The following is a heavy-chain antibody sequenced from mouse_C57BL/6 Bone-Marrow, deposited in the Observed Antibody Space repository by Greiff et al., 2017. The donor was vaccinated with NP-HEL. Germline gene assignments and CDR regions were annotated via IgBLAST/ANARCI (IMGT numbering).Heavy chain of an antibody. CDR1: GYTFTSYG. Sequence: QVQLQQSGAELARPGASVKLSCKASGYTFTSYGISWVKQRTGQGLEWIGEIYPRSGNTYYNEKFKGKATLTADKSSSTAYMELRSLTSEDSAVYFCARRRRYDGYCLYYFDYWGQGTTLTVSS. CDR2: IYPRSGNT. V-gene: IGHV1-81*01. CDR3: ARRRRYDGYCLYYFDY. J-gene: IGHJ2*01. D-gene: IGHD2-3*01.